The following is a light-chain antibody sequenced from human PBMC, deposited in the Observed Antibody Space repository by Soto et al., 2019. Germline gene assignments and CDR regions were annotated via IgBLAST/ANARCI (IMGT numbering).Light chain of an antibody. CDR2: LGS. V-gene: IGKV2-28*01. CDR1: QSLLHDNGFNF. J-gene: IGKJ4*01. CDR3: MQALETPLT. Sequence: DIVMTQSPRFLSVTPGEPASISCRSSQSLLHDNGFNFLNWYLQKPGQSPQLLISLGSSRASGVPDRFSGSASGRDFTLLISRVEAEDVGVFYCMQALETPLTFGGGTKVDI.